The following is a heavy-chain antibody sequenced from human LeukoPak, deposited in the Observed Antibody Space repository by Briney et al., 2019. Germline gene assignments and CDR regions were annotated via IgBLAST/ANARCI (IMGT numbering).Heavy chain of an antibody. J-gene: IGHJ4*02. CDR1: GFTFSSYA. Sequence: GGSLRLSCAASGFTFSSYAMHWVRQAPGKGLEWVAVISYDGSNKYYADSVKGRFTISRDNSKNTLYLQMNSLRAEDTAVYYCARHTSTDYDFWSGPFDYWGQGTLVTVYS. CDR2: ISYDGSNK. V-gene: IGHV3-30*04. D-gene: IGHD3-3*01. CDR3: ARHTSTDYDFWSGPFDY.